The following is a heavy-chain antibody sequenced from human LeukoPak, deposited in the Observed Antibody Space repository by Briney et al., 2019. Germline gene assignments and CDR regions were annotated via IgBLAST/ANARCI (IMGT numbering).Heavy chain of an antibody. D-gene: IGHD7-27*01. Sequence: ASVKVSCKASGGTFSSYAISWVRQAPGRGLEWMGGIIPIFGTANYAQKFQGRVTTTADESTSTAYMELSSLRSEDTAVYYCARGSYTLGYPPYWGQGTLVTVSS. CDR3: ARGSYTLGYPPY. CDR2: IIPIFGTA. J-gene: IGHJ4*02. V-gene: IGHV1-69*13. CDR1: GGTFSSYA.